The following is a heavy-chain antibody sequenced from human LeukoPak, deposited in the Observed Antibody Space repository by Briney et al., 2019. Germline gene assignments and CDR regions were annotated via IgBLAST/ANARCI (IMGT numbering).Heavy chain of an antibody. Sequence: SVKVSCKASGYTFTSYYMHWVRQAPGQGLEWMGIINPSGGSTSYAQKFQGRVTMTRDTSTSTVYMELSSLRSEDTAVYYCARDNVDTVTRGLDAFDIWGQGTMVTVSS. CDR2: INPSGGST. CDR3: ARDNVDTVTRGLDAFDI. CDR1: GYTFTSYY. V-gene: IGHV1-46*01. J-gene: IGHJ3*02. D-gene: IGHD5-18*01.